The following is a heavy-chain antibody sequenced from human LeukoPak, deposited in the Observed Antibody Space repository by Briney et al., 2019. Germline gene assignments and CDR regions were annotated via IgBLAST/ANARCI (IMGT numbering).Heavy chain of an antibody. CDR2: ISSSSSYI. CDR1: GFTFSNYA. V-gene: IGHV3-21*01. Sequence: PGGSLRLSCAASGFTFSNYAMNWVRQAPGKGLEWVSSISSSSSYIYYADSVKGRFTISRDNAKNSLYLQMNSLRAEDTAVYYCATVTGGDYYYYYGMDVWGQGTTVTVSS. CDR3: ATVTGGDYYYYYGMDV. J-gene: IGHJ6*02. D-gene: IGHD7-27*01.